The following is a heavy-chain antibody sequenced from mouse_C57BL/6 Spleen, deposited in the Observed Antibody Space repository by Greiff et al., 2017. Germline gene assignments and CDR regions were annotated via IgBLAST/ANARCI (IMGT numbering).Heavy chain of an antibody. Sequence: DVKLVESEGGLVQPGSSMKLSCTASGFTFSDYYMAWVRQVTEKGLEWVANINYDGSSTYYLDSLKSRFIISRDNAKNILYLQMSSLKSEDTATYYCARDDYYYAMDYWGQGTSVTVSS. J-gene: IGHJ4*01. V-gene: IGHV5-16*01. CDR1: GFTFSDYY. D-gene: IGHD2-4*01. CDR3: ARDDYYYAMDY. CDR2: INYDGSST.